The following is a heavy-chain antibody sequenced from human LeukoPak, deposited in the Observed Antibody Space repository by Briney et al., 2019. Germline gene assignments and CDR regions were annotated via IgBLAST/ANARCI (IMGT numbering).Heavy chain of an antibody. D-gene: IGHD5-24*01. CDR3: ASSIEMATISVDY. CDR2: ISGGGDAT. CDR1: DFTFSTYA. Sequence: PGGSLRLSCAASDFTFSTYAMSWVRQAPGKGLEWVSTISGGGDATYYADSVKGRFTISRDNSKNTLYLQMNSLRAEDTAVYDCASSIEMATISVDYWGQGTLVTVSS. V-gene: IGHV3-23*01. J-gene: IGHJ4*02.